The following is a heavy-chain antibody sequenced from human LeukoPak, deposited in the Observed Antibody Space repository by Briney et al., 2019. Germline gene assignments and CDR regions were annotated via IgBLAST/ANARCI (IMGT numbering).Heavy chain of an antibody. CDR2: ISGSGGST. V-gene: IGHV3-23*01. CDR1: GFTFSSYA. J-gene: IGHJ4*02. CDR3: ARYYDFWSGPYYFDY. D-gene: IGHD3-3*01. Sequence: GGSLRLSCAASGFTFSSYAMSWVRQAPGKGLEWVSAISGSGGSTYYADSVKGRFTISRHNSKNTLYLQMNSLRAEDTAVYYCARYYDFWSGPYYFDYWGQGTLVTVSS.